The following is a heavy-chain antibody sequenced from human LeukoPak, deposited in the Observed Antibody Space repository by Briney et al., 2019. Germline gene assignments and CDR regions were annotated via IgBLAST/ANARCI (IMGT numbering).Heavy chain of an antibody. V-gene: IGHV1-18*01. J-gene: IGHJ4*02. CDR2: ISAYEGNT. CDR1: GYTFTRYG. D-gene: IGHD2-2*01. Sequence: ASVKVSCKTSGYTFTRYGISWVRQAPGQGLEWMGWISAYEGNTKYAQKVQGRVSMTTDTSTSTAYMELRGLRSDDTAVYYCARDNAIIPAEIADYWGQGTQVTVSS. CDR3: ARDNAIIPAEIADY.